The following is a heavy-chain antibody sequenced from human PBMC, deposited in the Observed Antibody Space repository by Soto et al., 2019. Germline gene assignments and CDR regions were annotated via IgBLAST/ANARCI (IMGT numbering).Heavy chain of an antibody. Sequence: SETLSLTCAVYGGSFSGYYWNWIRQPPGKGLEWIGEIDHSGYTNYNPSLKSRVTISVDTSKNQFSLRPTSVTAADTAVYYCARVRDWFDPWGQGTLVTVSS. CDR2: IDHSGYT. CDR1: GGSFSGYY. D-gene: IGHD3-3*01. CDR3: ARVRDWFDP. V-gene: IGHV4-34*01. J-gene: IGHJ5*02.